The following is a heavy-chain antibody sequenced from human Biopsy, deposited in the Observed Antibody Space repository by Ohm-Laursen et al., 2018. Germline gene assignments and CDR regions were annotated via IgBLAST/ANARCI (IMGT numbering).Heavy chain of an antibody. CDR1: GYSFTTYD. V-gene: IGHV1-8*01. Sequence: VASGKVSCKASGYSFTTYDVNWARQARGQGLEWMGWMIPNSGKTGYAQRFQGRVTLTMNTSIGTAYMELSGLRSEDTAVYYCARGSPRRVSIFEASIYWFDTWGQGTLVTVSS. CDR2: MIPNSGKT. CDR3: ARGSPRRVSIFEASIYWFDT. D-gene: IGHD6-6*01. J-gene: IGHJ5*02.